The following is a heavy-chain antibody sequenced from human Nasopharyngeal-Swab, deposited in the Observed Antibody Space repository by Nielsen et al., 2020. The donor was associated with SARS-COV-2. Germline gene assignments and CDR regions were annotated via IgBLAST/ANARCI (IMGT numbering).Heavy chain of an antibody. CDR1: GGSISSYY. J-gene: IGHJ4*02. Sequence: SETLSLTCTVSGGSISSYYWSWIRQPPGKGLEWIGHIYYSGSTNYNPSLKSRVTISVDTSKNQFSLKLSSVTAADTAVYYCARGGRGIFGVVTNFDYWGQGTLVTVSS. V-gene: IGHV4-59*01. D-gene: IGHD3-3*01. CDR2: IYYSGST. CDR3: ARGGRGIFGVVTNFDY.